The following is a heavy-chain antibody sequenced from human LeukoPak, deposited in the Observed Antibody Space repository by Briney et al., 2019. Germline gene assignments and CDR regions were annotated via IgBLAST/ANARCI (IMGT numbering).Heavy chain of an antibody. D-gene: IGHD3-16*01. CDR2: INPSDSDT. Sequence: GESLKISCEGSGYIFPTYWIGWVRQMPGKGLEWMGIINPSDSDTRYSPSLQGQVTISADKSISTAYLQWNSLKASDTAMYYCARRPGEAAWNAMDVWGQGTTVTVSS. V-gene: IGHV5-51*01. CDR1: GYIFPTYW. J-gene: IGHJ6*02. CDR3: ARRPGEAAWNAMDV.